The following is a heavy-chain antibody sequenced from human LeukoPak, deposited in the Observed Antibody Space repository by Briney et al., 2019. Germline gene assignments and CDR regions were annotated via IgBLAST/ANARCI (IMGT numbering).Heavy chain of an antibody. CDR3: ARSGYDDYFDY. J-gene: IGHJ4*02. V-gene: IGHV1-2*02. D-gene: IGHD5-12*01. CDR1: GYTFTGYY. Sequence: ASVKVSCKASGYTFTGYYMHWVRQAPGQGLEWMGWINPNSGGTNYAQKFQGRVTMTTDTSTSTAYMELRSLRSDDTAVYYCARSGYDDYFDYWGQGTLVTVSS. CDR2: INPNSGGT.